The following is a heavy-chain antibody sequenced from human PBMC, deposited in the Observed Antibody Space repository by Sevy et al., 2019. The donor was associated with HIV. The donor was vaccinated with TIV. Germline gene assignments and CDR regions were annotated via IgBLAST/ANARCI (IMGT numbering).Heavy chain of an antibody. CDR2: IWYDGSNK. D-gene: IGHD3-16*01. CDR3: AIGERPQAALVGRGSGYYYYGMDV. Sequence: GGSLRLSCAASGFTFSSYGMHWVRQAPGKGLEWVAVIWYDGSNKYYADSVKGRFTISRDNSKNTLYLQMNSLRAEDMAVYYCAIGERPQAALVGRGSGYYYYGMDVWGQGTTVTVSS. V-gene: IGHV3-33*01. J-gene: IGHJ6*02. CDR1: GFTFSSYG.